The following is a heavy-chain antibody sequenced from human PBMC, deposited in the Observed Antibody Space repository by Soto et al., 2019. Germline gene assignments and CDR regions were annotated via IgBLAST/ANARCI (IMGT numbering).Heavy chain of an antibody. CDR1: GYTFTGHY. CDR3: ARGSNYFGASGYYSYMDV. D-gene: IGHD3-3*01. CDR2: MNPNGGGT. V-gene: IGHV1-2*04. Sequence: QVQLVQSGAEVKEAGASVIVSCKASGYTFTGHYIHWLRQAPGQGLEWLGWMNPNGGGTNYAQKFQGWVSMTRDTSISTAYMELTRLRSDDTAVYFCARGSNYFGASGYYSYMDVWGKGTTVTVSS. J-gene: IGHJ6*03.